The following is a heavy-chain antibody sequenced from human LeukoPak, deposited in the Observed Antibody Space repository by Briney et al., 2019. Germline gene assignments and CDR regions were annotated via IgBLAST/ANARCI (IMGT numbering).Heavy chain of an antibody. CDR2: IYYSGTT. J-gene: IGHJ3*02. CDR3: ARRVGATTNRHAFDI. V-gene: IGHV4-39*01. D-gene: IGHD1-26*01. Sequence: SETLSLTCTVSGGSISSSSYYWGWIRQPPGKGLEWIGSIYYSGTTYYNPSLKSRVTISVDTSKNQFSLKLSSVTAADTAVYYCARRVGATTNRHAFDIWGQGTMVTVSS. CDR1: GGSISSSSYY.